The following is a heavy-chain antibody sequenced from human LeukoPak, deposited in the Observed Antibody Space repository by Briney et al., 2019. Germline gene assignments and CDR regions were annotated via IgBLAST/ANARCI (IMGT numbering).Heavy chain of an antibody. CDR3: ARLGRSGWYLFDY. CDR2: MNPNSGNT. CDR1: GYTFTSXD. D-gene: IGHD6-19*01. V-gene: IGHV1-8*01. Sequence: ASGYTFTSXDXXXVRQATGQGXXWMGWMNPNSGNTGYAQKFQGRVTMTRNTSISTAYMELSSLRSEDTAVYYCARLGRSGWYLFDYWGQGTLVTVSS. J-gene: IGHJ4*02.